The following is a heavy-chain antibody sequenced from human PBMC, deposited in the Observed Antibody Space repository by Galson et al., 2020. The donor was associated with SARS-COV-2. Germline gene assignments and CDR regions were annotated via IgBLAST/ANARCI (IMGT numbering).Heavy chain of an antibody. Sequence: ETSETLSLTCTVSGGSISSSSYYWGWIRQPPGKGLEWIGSINYSGSTYYNPSLKSRVTVSVDTSKNQFSLKVSSVTAADTAVYYCARYPSLEYWGQGTLVTVSS. V-gene: IGHV4-39*01. J-gene: IGHJ4*02. CDR1: GGSISSSSYY. CDR2: INYSGST. CDR3: ARYPSLEY.